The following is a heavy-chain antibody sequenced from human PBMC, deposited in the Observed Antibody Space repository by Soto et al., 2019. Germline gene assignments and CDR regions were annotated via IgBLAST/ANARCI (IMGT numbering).Heavy chain of an antibody. J-gene: IGHJ5*02. CDR3: ARVMTTVVTPWFDP. V-gene: IGHV4-59*01. D-gene: IGHD4-17*01. Sequence: QVQLQESGPGLVKPSDTLSLTCTVSGGSISSYYWSWIRQPPGKGLEWIGYIYYSGSTNYNPSLKSRFTISVDTSKNQFSLKLSSVTAADTAVYYGARVMTTVVTPWFDPWGQGTLVTVSS. CDR1: GGSISSYY. CDR2: IYYSGST.